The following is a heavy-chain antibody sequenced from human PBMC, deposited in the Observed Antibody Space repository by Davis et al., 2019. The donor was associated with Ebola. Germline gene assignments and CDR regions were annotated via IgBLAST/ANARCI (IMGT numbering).Heavy chain of an antibody. CDR2: IKQDGSEK. D-gene: IGHD2-15*01. CDR1: GFTFSSYW. J-gene: IGHJ3*02. V-gene: IGHV3-7*01. CDR3: AREWVRIPYCSGGSCYRAFDI. Sequence: GGSLRLFCAASGFTFSSYWMSWVRQAPGKGLEWVANIKQDGSEKYYVDSVKGRFTISRDNAKNSLYLQMNSLRDEDTAVYYCAREWVRIPYCSGGSCYRAFDIWGQGTMVTVSS.